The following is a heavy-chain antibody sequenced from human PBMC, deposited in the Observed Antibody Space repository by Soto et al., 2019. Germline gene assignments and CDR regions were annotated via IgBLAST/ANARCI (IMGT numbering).Heavy chain of an antibody. CDR3: ARHHGPTTSENWFDP. J-gene: IGHJ5*02. Sequence: ASVKVSCKASSYTFTRYGFSWVRQAPGQGLEWIGWITVDNGNTKHTERVTEKLQGRVVMTKDTSTTTAYLELRSLRSDDTAVYYCARHHGPTTSENWFDPWGQGTLVTVSS. CDR1: SYTFTRYG. V-gene: IGHV1-18*01. CDR2: ITVDNGNT. D-gene: IGHD5-12*01.